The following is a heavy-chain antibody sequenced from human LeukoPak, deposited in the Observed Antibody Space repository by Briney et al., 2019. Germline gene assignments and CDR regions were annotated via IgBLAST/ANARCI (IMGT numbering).Heavy chain of an antibody. CDR1: GVSISSSNSY. J-gene: IGHJ4*02. CDR2: IYHSGST. V-gene: IGHV4-39*07. D-gene: IGHD3-16*01. CDR3: ARFSAPLRFRIDY. Sequence: KPSETLSLTCTVSGVSISSSNSYWGWIRQPPGKGLEWIGSIYHSGSTYYNPSLKSRVTISVDKSKNQFSLKLSSVTAADTAVYYCARFSAPLRFRIDYWGQGTLVTVSS.